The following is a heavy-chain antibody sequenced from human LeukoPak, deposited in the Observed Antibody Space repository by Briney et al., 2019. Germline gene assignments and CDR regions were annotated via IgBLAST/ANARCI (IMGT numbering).Heavy chain of an antibody. D-gene: IGHD1-1*01. CDR1: GDSFSNSTYF. CDR3: AACLSATWAIDY. CDR2: LYYRETT. V-gene: IGHV4-39*01. Sequence: PSDTLSLTCTVSGDSFSNSTYFWAWIRQPPGKKLEWFGSLYYRETTYYNPSLKSRLTLSVDTSKNQFSLKLSSVTAADTAVYYCAACLSATWAIDYWGQGTLVTVSS. J-gene: IGHJ4*02.